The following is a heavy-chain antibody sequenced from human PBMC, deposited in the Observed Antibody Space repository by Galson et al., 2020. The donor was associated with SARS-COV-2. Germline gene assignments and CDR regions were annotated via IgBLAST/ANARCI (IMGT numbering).Heavy chain of an antibody. CDR1: GFIFSSYG. CDR3: ARDAVGATIDLDY. CDR2: IWYDGSKT. V-gene: IGHV3-33*01. D-gene: IGHD1-26*01. Sequence: GESLKISCAASGFIFSSYGMHWVRQAPGKGLEWVAVIWYDGSKTYYADSVKGRFTISRDNSKNTLDLQMNSLRAEDTAVYYCARDAVGATIDLDYWGQGTPVTVAS. J-gene: IGHJ4*02.